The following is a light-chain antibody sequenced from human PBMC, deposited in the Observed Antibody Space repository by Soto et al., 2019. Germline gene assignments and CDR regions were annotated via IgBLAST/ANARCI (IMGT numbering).Light chain of an antibody. Sequence: QLVLTQSPPVSASLGASVKPTCTLSSGHTSYAIAWHQHHPERGPRYLMKLNSDGSHTKGDGIPDRFSGSSSGAERYLTISSLQSEDEADYYCQTWGTGVLYVFGPGTKLTVL. J-gene: IGLJ1*01. CDR2: LNSDGSH. CDR1: SGHTSYA. CDR3: QTWGTGVLYV. V-gene: IGLV4-69*01.